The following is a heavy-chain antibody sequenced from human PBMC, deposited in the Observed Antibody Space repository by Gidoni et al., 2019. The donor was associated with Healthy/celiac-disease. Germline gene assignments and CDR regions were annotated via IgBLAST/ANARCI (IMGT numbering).Heavy chain of an antibody. J-gene: IGHJ4*02. D-gene: IGHD5-12*01. CDR2: ISYDGSNK. CDR3: ARDPYSGYDMAFDY. Sequence: QVQLVESGGGVVQPGRSLRLSCAASGFTFSSYAMHWVRQAPGKGLEWVAVISYDGSNKYYADSVKGRFTISRDNSKNTLYLQMNSLRAEDTAVYYCARDPYSGYDMAFDYWGQGTLVTVSS. V-gene: IGHV3-30-3*01. CDR1: GFTFSSYA.